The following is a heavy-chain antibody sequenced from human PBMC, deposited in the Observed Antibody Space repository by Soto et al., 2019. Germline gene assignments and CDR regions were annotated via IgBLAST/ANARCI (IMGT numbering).Heavy chain of an antibody. CDR3: ASGGSPRY. Sequence: EVQVVESGGGLVKPGGSLRLSCAASGFSFRNNGMNWVRQAPGKGLEWVSSISGDGGHYTFYADAVKGRFTTSRDDAKNSLDLQMNTLRAEDTAVYYCASGGSPRYWRQGTLVTVSS. J-gene: IGHJ4*02. CDR1: GFSFRNNG. D-gene: IGHD2-15*01. CDR2: ISGDGGHYT. V-gene: IGHV3-21*06.